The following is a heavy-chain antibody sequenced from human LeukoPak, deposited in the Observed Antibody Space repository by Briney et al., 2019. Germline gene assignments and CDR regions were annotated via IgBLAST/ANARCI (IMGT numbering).Heavy chain of an antibody. D-gene: IGHD1-7*01. Sequence: GASVKVSCKASGYTFTSYGISWVRQAPGQGLEWMGWISAYNGNTNYAQKLQGRVTMTTDTSTSTAYMELRSLRSDDTAVYYCAKDFYNWNYYVFDYWGQGTLVTVSS. CDR1: GYTFTSYG. J-gene: IGHJ4*02. CDR2: ISAYNGNT. V-gene: IGHV1-18*01. CDR3: AKDFYNWNYYVFDY.